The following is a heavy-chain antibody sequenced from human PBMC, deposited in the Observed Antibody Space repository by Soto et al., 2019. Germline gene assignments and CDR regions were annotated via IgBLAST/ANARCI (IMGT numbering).Heavy chain of an antibody. V-gene: IGHV4-61*08. CDR2: ITRSGST. CDR1: AGSISSGDYY. CDR3: VRALAAVQE. D-gene: IGHD6-13*01. J-gene: IGHJ4*02. Sequence: SETLSLTCTVSAGSISSGDYYWSWIRQPPGKGMEWIGEITRSGSTNYNPSLKSRVTISVDTSKQLFSLSLTSVTAADTAVYLCVRALAAVQEWGQGTLVIVSS.